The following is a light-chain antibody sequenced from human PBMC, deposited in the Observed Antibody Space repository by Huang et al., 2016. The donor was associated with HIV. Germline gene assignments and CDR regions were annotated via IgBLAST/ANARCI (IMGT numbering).Light chain of an antibody. CDR2: GAS. V-gene: IGKV3-15*01. Sequence: IILTQSPATLSVSPGEGATLSCRASQGIGTNLAWYQQGPGQAPRLLVYGASTRATGIPVRFSGSGSGTQFNLTLSSLQSEDFATYYCQHYNNWPPLTFSGGTKVDI. CDR3: QHYNNWPPLT. J-gene: IGKJ4*01. CDR1: QGIGTN.